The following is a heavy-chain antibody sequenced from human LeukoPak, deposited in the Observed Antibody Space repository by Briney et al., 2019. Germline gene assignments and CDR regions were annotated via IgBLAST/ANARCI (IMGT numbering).Heavy chain of an antibody. V-gene: IGHV3-30*18. CDR1: GFTFSSYG. J-gene: IGHJ1*01. Sequence: GRSLRLSCAASGFTFSSYGMHWVRQAPGKGLEWVAVISYDGSNKYYADSVKGRFTISRDNSKNTLYLQMNSLRAEDTAVYYCAKDDNYGGNHSSRHWGQGTLVTVSS. D-gene: IGHD4-23*01. CDR2: ISYDGSNK. CDR3: AKDDNYGGNHSSRH.